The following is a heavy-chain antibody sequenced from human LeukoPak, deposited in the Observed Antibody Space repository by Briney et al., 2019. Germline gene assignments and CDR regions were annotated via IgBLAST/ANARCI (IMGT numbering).Heavy chain of an antibody. D-gene: IGHD3-22*01. J-gene: IGHJ4*02. CDR2: MNPNSGNT. CDR3: ARDLSGYDWRNYYDSSGYYYGAFDY. Sequence: ASVKVSCKASGYTFTSYDINWVRQATGQGLEWMGWMNPNSGNTGYARKFQGRVTMTRNTSISTAYMELSSLRSEDTAVYYCARDLSGYDWRNYYDSSGYYYGAFDYWGQGTLVTVSS. V-gene: IGHV1-8*01. CDR1: GYTFTSYD.